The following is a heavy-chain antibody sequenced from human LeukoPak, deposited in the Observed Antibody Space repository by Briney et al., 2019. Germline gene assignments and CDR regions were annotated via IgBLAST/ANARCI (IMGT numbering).Heavy chain of an antibody. Sequence: GGSLRLSCAASGFTFSNAWMSWVRQAPGKGLEWVGRIKSKTDGGTTDYAAPVKGRFTISRDDSKNTLYLQMNSLKTEDTAVYYCIIFATMIVVVRNWLQGTLVSLS. D-gene: IGHD3-22*01. CDR3: IIFATMIVVVRN. J-gene: IGHJ4*02. CDR1: GFTFSNAW. CDR2: IKSKTDGGTT. V-gene: IGHV3-15*01.